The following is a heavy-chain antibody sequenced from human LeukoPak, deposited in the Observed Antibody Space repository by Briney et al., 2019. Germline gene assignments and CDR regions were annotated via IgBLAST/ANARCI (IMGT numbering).Heavy chain of an antibody. Sequence: SETLSLTCAVYGESMIGHYWTWIRQPPGKRLEWIGEIHHSGGTNSNQSLKNRLTMSIDMSKNQFSLKLKSVTAADTAVYYCARATASGSGRAYDHWAQGNLVPVSS. V-gene: IGHV4-34*01. CDR2: IHHSGGT. CDR1: GESMIGHY. J-gene: IGHJ4*02. D-gene: IGHD3-10*01. CDR3: ARATASGSGRAYDH.